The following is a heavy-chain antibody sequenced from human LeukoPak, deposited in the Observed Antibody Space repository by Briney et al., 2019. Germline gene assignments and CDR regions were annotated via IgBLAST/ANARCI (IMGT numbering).Heavy chain of an antibody. CDR1: GGSISSSSYY. D-gene: IGHD3-22*01. V-gene: IGHV4-39*07. CDR3: ARDGLPYYYDSSGYRYFDY. Sequence: SETLSLTCTVSGGSISSSSYYWGWIRQPPGKGLEWIGSIYYSGSTYYNPSLKSRVTISVDTSKNQFSLKLSSVTAADTAVYYCARDGLPYYYDSSGYRYFDYWGQGTLVTVSS. CDR2: IYYSGST. J-gene: IGHJ4*02.